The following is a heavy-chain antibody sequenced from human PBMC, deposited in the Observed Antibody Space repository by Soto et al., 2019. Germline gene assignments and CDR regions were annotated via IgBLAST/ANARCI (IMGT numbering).Heavy chain of an antibody. CDR2: ISRDGSSK. D-gene: IGHD2-8*01. J-gene: IGHJ4*02. V-gene: IGHV3-30-3*01. Sequence: GGSLRLSCAASGFTSSRYAMHWVRQAPGEGLEWVAVISRDGSSKYYGDSVKGRFTVSRDNSNNTLYLSMTSLRPDDTAVFYCARSRNGAVPDSINFWGQGTLVTVSS. CDR3: ARSRNGAVPDSINF. CDR1: GFTSSRYA.